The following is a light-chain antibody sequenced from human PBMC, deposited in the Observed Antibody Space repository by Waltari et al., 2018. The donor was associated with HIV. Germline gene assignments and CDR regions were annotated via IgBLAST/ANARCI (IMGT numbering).Light chain of an antibody. CDR3: QQFGSSPFT. CDR1: RTVTSNY. J-gene: IGKJ3*01. Sequence: EIVLAQSPGTLSVSPGERATLSCRASRTVTSNYLAWYQQRPGQSPRLLIYEASNRATCVPNRFSGSGSGTNFTLTISGLEPEDFAVYYCQQFGSSPFTFGPGTKVEIK. CDR2: EAS. V-gene: IGKV3-20*01.